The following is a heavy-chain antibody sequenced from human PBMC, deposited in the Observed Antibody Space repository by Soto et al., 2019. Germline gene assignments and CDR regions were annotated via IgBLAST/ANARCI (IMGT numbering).Heavy chain of an antibody. CDR2: IVVGSGNT. CDR1: GFTFTSSA. J-gene: IGHJ3*02. Sequence: SVKVSCKASGFTFTSSAVQWVRQARGQRLEWIGWIVVGSGNTNYAQKFQERVTITRDMSTSTAYMELSSLRSEDTAVYYCAAGVHKYYDSSGYPSNDAFDIWGQVTMVTVSS. D-gene: IGHD3-22*01. CDR3: AAGVHKYYDSSGYPSNDAFDI. V-gene: IGHV1-58*01.